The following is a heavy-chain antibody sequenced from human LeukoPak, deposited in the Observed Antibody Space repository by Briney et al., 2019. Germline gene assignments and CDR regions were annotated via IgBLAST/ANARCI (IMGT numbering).Heavy chain of an antibody. V-gene: IGHV3-64*02. D-gene: IGHD1-26*01. CDR3: ARVKMGATVSDYYYYYMDV. CDR1: GFIFSDYT. Sequence: GGSLRLSCAASGFIFSDYTIHWVRQAPGKRLQSVSATTSNGAYTHYADSVQGRFTISRDNSRNAVFLQMGGLRIEDMAVYYCARVKMGATVSDYYYYYMDVWGKGTTVTVSS. CDR2: TTSNGAYT. J-gene: IGHJ6*03.